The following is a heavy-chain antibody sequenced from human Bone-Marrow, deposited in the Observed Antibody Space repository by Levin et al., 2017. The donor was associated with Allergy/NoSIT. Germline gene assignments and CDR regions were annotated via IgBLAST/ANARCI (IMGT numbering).Heavy chain of an antibody. CDR3: AKDRVVTATLTYFDY. CDR1: GFTFSSYG. Sequence: PGGSLRLSCAASGFTFSSYGMHWVRQAPGKGLEWVAVISYDGSNKYHADSVKGRFTISRDNSKNTLYLQMNSLRAEDTAVYYCAKDRVVTATLTYFDYWGQGTLVTVSS. CDR2: ISYDGSNK. V-gene: IGHV3-30*18. J-gene: IGHJ4*02. D-gene: IGHD2-21*02.